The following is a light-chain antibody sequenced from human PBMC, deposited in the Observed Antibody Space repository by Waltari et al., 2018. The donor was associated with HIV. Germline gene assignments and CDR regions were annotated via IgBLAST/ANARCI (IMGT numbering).Light chain of an antibody. CDR1: TSTVGAGHD. CDR3: QSYDSTLSAVI. Sequence: QSVLTQPPSVSGAPGQRVTLSCTGSTSTVGAGHDVHCYQHLLGTAPKLLINGFNLRTSGVPDRFSGSKSGTSASLAITGLQAEDEADYYCQSYDSTLSAVIFGGGTKLTVL. V-gene: IGLV1-40*01. CDR2: GFN. J-gene: IGLJ2*01.